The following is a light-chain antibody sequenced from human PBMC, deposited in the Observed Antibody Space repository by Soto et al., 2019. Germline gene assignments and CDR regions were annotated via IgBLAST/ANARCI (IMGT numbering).Light chain of an antibody. CDR2: EVS. CDR3: ISFTSINTWV. V-gene: IGLV2-14*01. CDR1: RSDVGGYNY. Sequence: QSVLTQPASVSGSPGQSITISCTGTRSDVGGYNYVSWYQMHPGKAPKVMIYEVSNRPSGVSDRFSGSKSGNTATLTISGLQAEDEADYYYISFTSINTWVFGAGTKVTVL. J-gene: IGLJ3*02.